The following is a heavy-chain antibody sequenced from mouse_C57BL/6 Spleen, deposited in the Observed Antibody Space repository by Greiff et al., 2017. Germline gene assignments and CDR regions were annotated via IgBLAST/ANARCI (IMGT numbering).Heavy chain of an antibody. CDR2: IHPSDSDT. CDR1: GYTFTSYW. V-gene: IGHV1-74*01. CDR3: AIWGGYYGAY. J-gene: IGHJ3*01. D-gene: IGHD1-2*01. Sequence: VQLQQPGAELVKPGASVKVSCKASGYTFTSYWMHWVKPRPGPGLEWIGRIHPSDSDTNSNQKFKGKATWTVNKSSSTAYMHLSSLTSEDSAVYYCAIWGGYYGAYWGQGTLVTVSA.